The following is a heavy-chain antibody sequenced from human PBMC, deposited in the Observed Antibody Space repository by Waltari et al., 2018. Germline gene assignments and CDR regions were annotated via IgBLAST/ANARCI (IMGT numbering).Heavy chain of an antibody. V-gene: IGHV3-48*03. CDR3: ARDSEYYYGMDV. Sequence: EGQLVESGGGLVQPGGSLRLSCAASGFSFSRSEMTWFRQAPGKGLEWISYITSSGSTIYYADSVKGRFTISRDNAKNSLYLQMNSLRAEDTAVYFCARDSEYYYGMDVWGQGTTVLVSS. CDR1: GFSFSRSE. J-gene: IGHJ6*02. D-gene: IGHD3-10*01. CDR2: ITSSGSTI.